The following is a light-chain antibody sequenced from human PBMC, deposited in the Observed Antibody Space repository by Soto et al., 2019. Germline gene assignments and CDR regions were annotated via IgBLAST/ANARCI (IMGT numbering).Light chain of an antibody. CDR3: QQYGSSLLT. CDR1: QSVDSSY. V-gene: IGKV3-20*01. Sequence: EIVLTSSAGTVSLSPGERATLSCWASQSVDSSYLAWYQQKPGQAPRLLIYGASSRATGIPDRFSGSGSGTDFTLTISRLGPEDFAVYYCQQYGSSLLTFGGGTKVDIK. CDR2: GAS. J-gene: IGKJ4*01.